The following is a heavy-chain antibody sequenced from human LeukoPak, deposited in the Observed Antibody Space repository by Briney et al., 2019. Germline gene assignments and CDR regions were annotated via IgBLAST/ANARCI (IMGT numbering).Heavy chain of an antibody. Sequence: ASVKVSCKASGYTFTNYGLSWVRQAPGQGLEWMGWISAYNGNTNYAQKLQGRVTMTTDTSTSTAYMELRSLRSDDTAVYYCARAFGYSYGRDANYYYYMDVWGKGTTVTVSS. D-gene: IGHD5-18*01. CDR3: ARAFGYSYGRDANYYYYMDV. CDR2: ISAYNGNT. CDR1: GYTFTNYG. J-gene: IGHJ6*03. V-gene: IGHV1-18*01.